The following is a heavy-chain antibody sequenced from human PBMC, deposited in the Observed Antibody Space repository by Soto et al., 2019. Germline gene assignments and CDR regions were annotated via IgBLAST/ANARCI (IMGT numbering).Heavy chain of an antibody. CDR1: GGTFSSYA. CDR2: IIPIFGTA. CDR3: ARERGTSDYYDSSGYFDAFDI. D-gene: IGHD3-22*01. J-gene: IGHJ3*02. V-gene: IGHV1-69*12. Sequence: QVQLVQSGAEVKKPGSSVKVSCKASGGTFSSYAISWVRQAPGQGLEWMGGIIPIFGTANYAQKFQGRVTITADESTSTAYMELSSLRSEDTAVYYCARERGTSDYYDSSGYFDAFDIWAKGQWSPSLQ.